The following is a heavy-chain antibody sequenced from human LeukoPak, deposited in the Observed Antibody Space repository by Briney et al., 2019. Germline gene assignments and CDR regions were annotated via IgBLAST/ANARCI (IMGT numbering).Heavy chain of an antibody. V-gene: IGHV4-34*01. D-gene: IGHD6-13*01. CDR1: GGSFSGYY. J-gene: IGHJ5*02. CDR3: ARAKITAADIDRPFDP. Sequence: SETLSLTCAVYGGSFSGYYWSWIRQPPGKGLEWIGEINHSGSTNYNPSLKSRVTISVDTSKNQFSLKLSSVTAADTAPYYCARAKITAADIDRPFDPWGQGTLVTVSS. CDR2: INHSGST.